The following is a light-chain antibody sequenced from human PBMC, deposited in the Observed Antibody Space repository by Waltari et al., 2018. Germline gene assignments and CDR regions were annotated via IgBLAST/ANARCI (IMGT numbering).Light chain of an antibody. V-gene: IGKV3-20*01. CDR2: GAS. Sequence: EIVLTPSPGILSLSPAERATLSCRASQSVSRTLAWYQQRPGQAPRLLIYGASSRATGIPDRFSGGGSGTDFSLTISRLEPEDFAVYYCQHYVRLPATFGQGTKVEIK. J-gene: IGKJ1*01. CDR1: QSVSRT. CDR3: QHYVRLPAT.